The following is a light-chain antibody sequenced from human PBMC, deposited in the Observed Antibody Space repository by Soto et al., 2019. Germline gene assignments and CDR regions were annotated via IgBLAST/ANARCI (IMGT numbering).Light chain of an antibody. CDR3: QQYNNWPPCT. CDR2: GAS. J-gene: IGKJ1*01. Sequence: EIVMTQSPATLSVSPGERATLSCRASQSVSSNLAWYQQKPGQAPRLLLYGASTRATGIPARFSGSGSGTEYTLTITSLQSEDFAVYYCQQYNNWPPCTLGQGTKVEIK. CDR1: QSVSSN. V-gene: IGKV3-15*01.